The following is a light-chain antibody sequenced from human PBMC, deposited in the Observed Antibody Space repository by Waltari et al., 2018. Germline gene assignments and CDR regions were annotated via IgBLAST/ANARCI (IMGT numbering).Light chain of an antibody. J-gene: IGKJ3*01. CDR1: HNINSW. CDR3: QQYNSYHIFT. CDR2: KAS. V-gene: IGKV1-5*03. Sequence: DIQMTQSPSTLSASVGDRVTIPSRTSHNINSWLAWYQQKPVKAPKLLIYKASSLETGVPSRFSGSESGTEFTLTINSLQPDDFATYYCQQYNSYHIFTFGPGTKVEI.